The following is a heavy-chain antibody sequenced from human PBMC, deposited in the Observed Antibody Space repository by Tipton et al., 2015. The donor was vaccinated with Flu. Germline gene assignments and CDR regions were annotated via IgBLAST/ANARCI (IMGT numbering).Heavy chain of an antibody. CDR1: GDSMGTYS. J-gene: IGHJ6*02. D-gene: IGHD5-18*01. CDR2: TTYSGTT. Sequence: TLSLTCTVSGDSMGTYSWSWIRQPPGKGLEWIGYTTYSGTTSYNPSLQSRVSISIDTSKNQFSLKLSSVTAADTAVYYCARGHTAMVGSLYYYGMDVWGQGTTVTVSS. CDR3: ARGHTAMVGSLYYYGMDV. V-gene: IGHV4-59*12.